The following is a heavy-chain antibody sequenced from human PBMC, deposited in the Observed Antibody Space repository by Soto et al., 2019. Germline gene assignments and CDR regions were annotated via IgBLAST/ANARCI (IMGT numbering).Heavy chain of an antibody. CDR2: ISYEGSNR. J-gene: IGHJ4*02. V-gene: IGHV3-30*18. CDR3: AKQGAAPLYPVDY. Sequence: QVELVESGGGAVQSGKSLRLSCAASGFTFSNYGMHWVRQAPGKGLEWVAAISYEGSNRDYVDSVKGRFTISRDNSKNTLYLQLNSLRVDDTAVYYCAKQGAAPLYPVDYWGQGTLVTVSS. CDR1: GFTFSNYG. D-gene: IGHD6-13*01.